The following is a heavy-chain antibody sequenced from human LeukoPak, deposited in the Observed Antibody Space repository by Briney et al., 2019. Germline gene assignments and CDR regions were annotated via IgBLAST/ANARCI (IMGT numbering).Heavy chain of an antibody. V-gene: IGHV3-48*01. CDR2: ISSSSSTI. Sequence: GGSLRLSCAASGFTFSTYSMNWVRQAPGKGLEWVSYISSSSSTIFYADSVKGRFTISRDNAKNSLYLQMNSLRAEDTAVYYCARDYYDSSGYYYIFGYWGQGTLVTVSS. D-gene: IGHD3-22*01. CDR1: GFTFSTYS. CDR3: ARDYYDSSGYYYIFGY. J-gene: IGHJ4*02.